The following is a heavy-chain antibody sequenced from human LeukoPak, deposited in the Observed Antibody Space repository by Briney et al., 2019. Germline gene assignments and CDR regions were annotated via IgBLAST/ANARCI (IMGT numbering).Heavy chain of an antibody. V-gene: IGHV1-18*01. Sequence: ASVKVSCKASGYTFTSYGISWVRQAPGQGLEWMGWISAYNGSTNYAQKLQGRVTMTTDTSTSTAYMELSRLRSDDTAVYYCARGLTDYYDSSGYLSYWGQGTLVTVSS. CDR2: ISAYNGST. D-gene: IGHD3-22*01. CDR1: GYTFTSYG. CDR3: ARGLTDYYDSSGYLSY. J-gene: IGHJ4*02.